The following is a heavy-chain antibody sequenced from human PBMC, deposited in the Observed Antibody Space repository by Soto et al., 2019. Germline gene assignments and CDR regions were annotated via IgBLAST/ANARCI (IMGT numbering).Heavy chain of an antibody. J-gene: IGHJ6*03. CDR3: AKASLEWLVRYFYMNV. CDR1: GFTFSSYG. V-gene: IGHV3-23*01. CDR2: ISGSGGST. D-gene: IGHD3-3*01. Sequence: EVQLLESGGGLVQPGGSLRLSCAASGFTFSSYGMTWVRQAPGKGLEWVSGISGSGGSTYYAESVKGRFTVSRDNSKNTLYLQMNSLRAEDTAIYFCAKASLEWLVRYFYMNVWGNGTTVTVSS.